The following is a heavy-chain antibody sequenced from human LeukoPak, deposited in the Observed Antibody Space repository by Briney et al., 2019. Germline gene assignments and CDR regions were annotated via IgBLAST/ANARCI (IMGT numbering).Heavy chain of an antibody. D-gene: IGHD3-22*01. J-gene: IGHJ4*02. CDR3: ASGTYYYDSSGYADY. V-gene: IGHV3-74*01. CDR2: INSDGSST. Sequence: GGSLRLSCAASGFTFSSYWMHWVRQAPGKGLVWVSRINSDGSSTSYADSVKGRFTISRDNAKNTLYLQMNSPRAEDTAVYYCASGTYYYDSSGYADYWRQGTLVTVSS. CDR1: GFTFSSYW.